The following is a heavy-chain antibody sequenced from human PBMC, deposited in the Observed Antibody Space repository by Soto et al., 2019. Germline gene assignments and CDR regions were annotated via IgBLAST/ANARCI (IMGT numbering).Heavy chain of an antibody. Sequence: QITLKVSGPTLVKPTQTLTLTCTFPWFSLSTSGGAVGWLRRPPGHTLEGHGIIFWEDGQRYNPSLKSRPSITKYTANLNVALTVTNVDHVDAAAYHCAHVNITATTTCDYWGQGTLVTVSS. D-gene: IGHD1-26*01. J-gene: IGHJ4*02. CDR3: AHVNITATTTCDY. V-gene: IGHV2-5*02. CDR1: WFSLSTSGGA. CDR2: IFWEDGQ.